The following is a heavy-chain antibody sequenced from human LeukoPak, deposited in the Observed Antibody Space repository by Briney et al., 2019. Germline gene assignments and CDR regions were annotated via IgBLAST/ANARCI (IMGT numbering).Heavy chain of an antibody. CDR1: GYTFTSYD. CDR3: ARGGGDSYQDY. CDR2: INPNSGGT. D-gene: IGHD2-21*02. Sequence: ASVKVSCKASGYTFTSYDINWVRQATGQGLEWMGWINPNSGGTNYAQKFQGWVTMTRDTSTNTAYMELRSLRSDDTAVYYCARGGGDSYQDYWGQGTLVTVSS. V-gene: IGHV1-2*04. J-gene: IGHJ4*02.